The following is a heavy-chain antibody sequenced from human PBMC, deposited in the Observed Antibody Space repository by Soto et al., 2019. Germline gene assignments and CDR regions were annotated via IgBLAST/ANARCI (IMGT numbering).Heavy chain of an antibody. D-gene: IGHD6-13*01. J-gene: IGHJ4*02. CDR2: ISGRGGST. CDR1: GFTFSSFA. CDR3: ARGFSAGKGSPPAF. Sequence: EMQLLESGGGLVQPGGSLRLSCAASGFTFSSFAMSWVRQAPGKGLDWVSAISGRGGSTYSADSVKARFTISRDNSRTTLYRQMSSRGAEDTAVYYGARGFSAGKGSPPAFGGQGSLVTVPP. V-gene: IGHV3-23*01.